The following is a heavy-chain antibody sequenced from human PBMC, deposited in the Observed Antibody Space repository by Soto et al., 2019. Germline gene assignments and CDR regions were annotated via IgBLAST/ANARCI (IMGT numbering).Heavy chain of an antibody. CDR1: GDSINSDKDY. D-gene: IGHD3-9*01. J-gene: IGHJ4*02. CDR2: IYYRGNT. Sequence: SETLSLTCSVSGDSINSDKDYWGWIRQPPGKGLEWIGSIYYRGNTYYNPSLQTRVTISLDKSKSQFSLKLNSVTAADSAVYFCARLEGLATISYYFDFWGQGALVTVSS. CDR3: ARLEGLATISYYFDF. V-gene: IGHV4-39*01.